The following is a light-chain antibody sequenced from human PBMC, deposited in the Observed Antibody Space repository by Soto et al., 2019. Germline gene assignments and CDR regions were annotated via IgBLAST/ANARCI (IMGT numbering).Light chain of an antibody. J-gene: IGKJ4*01. CDR1: QGISSR. Sequence: DIQMTQSPSSVSASVGDRVTITCRASQGISSRLAWYQQKPGKAPNLLIYAASSLQSGVPSRFSGSGSETDFTLTIGRLQPEDFATYYCHQSNSFPLTFGGGTKVEIK. CDR2: AAS. V-gene: IGKV1-12*01. CDR3: HQSNSFPLT.